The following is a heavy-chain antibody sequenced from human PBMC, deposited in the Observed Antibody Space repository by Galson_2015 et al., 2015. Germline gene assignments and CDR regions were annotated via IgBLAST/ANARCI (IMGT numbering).Heavy chain of an antibody. Sequence: ETLSLTCTVSGYSISSGYYWGWIRQPPGKGLEWIGSIYHSGSTYYNPSLKSRVTISVDTSKNQFTLKLSSVTAADTAVYYCARIGLGEPITIFGVVIKGGYYFDYWGQGTLVTVSS. J-gene: IGHJ4*02. D-gene: IGHD3-3*01. CDR2: IYHSGST. CDR3: ARIGLGEPITIFGVVIKGGYYFDY. CDR1: GYSISSGYY. V-gene: IGHV4-38-2*02.